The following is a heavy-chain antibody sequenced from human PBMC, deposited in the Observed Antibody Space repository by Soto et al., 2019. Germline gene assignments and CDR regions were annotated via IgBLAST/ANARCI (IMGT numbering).Heavy chain of an antibody. CDR3: ARDVPWGVITFGGVIVGGAFDI. D-gene: IGHD3-16*02. CDR2: ISAYNGNT. J-gene: IGHJ3*02. V-gene: IGHV1-18*01. Sequence: ASVKVSCKASGYTFTSYGISSVRQAPGQGLEWMGWISAYNGNTNYAQKLQGRVTMTTDTSTSTAYMELRSLRSDDTAVYYCARDVPWGVITFGGVIVGGAFDIWGQGTMVTVSS. CDR1: GYTFTSYG.